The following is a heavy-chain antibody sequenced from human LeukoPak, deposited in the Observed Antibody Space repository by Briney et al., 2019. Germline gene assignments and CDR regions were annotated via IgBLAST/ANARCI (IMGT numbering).Heavy chain of an antibody. Sequence: GGSLRLSCAASGFTFSSYAMSWVRQAPGKGLEWVSAISGSGGSTYYADSVKGRFTISRDNSKNTLYLQMNSLRAEDTAVYYCAKEEGYYGSGSYYSGVPYYFDYWSQGTLVTVSS. CDR1: GFTFSSYA. CDR2: ISGSGGST. CDR3: AKEEGYYGSGSYYSGVPYYFDY. V-gene: IGHV3-23*01. J-gene: IGHJ4*02. D-gene: IGHD3-10*01.